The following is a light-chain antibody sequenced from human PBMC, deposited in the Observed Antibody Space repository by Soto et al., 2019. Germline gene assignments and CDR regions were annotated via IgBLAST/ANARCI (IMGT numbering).Light chain of an antibody. CDR3: QSYVRSLSAWV. V-gene: IGLV1-40*01. CDR2: GNN. Sequence: QAVVTQPPSVSGAPGQRVTIPCTGSSSNIGAGNDVHWYEQLPGTAPKLLIYGNNNRPSGVPDRLSGYKSCTSASLAITGLQAEYEAYYCCQSYVRSLSAWVFGGGTKVTVL. J-gene: IGLJ3*02. CDR1: SSNIGAGND.